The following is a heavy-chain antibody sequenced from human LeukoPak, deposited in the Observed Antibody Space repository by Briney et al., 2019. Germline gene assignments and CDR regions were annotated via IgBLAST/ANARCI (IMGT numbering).Heavy chain of an antibody. D-gene: IGHD6-19*01. CDR1: GFTFSSYG. Sequence: PGRSLRLSCAASGFTFSSYGMHWVRQAPGKGLEWVAVISYDGSNKYYADSVKGRFTISGDNSKNTLYLQMNSLRAEDTAVYYCARDSSGWYSLDYWGQGTLVTVSS. J-gene: IGHJ4*02. CDR2: ISYDGSNK. CDR3: ARDSSGWYSLDY. V-gene: IGHV3-30*03.